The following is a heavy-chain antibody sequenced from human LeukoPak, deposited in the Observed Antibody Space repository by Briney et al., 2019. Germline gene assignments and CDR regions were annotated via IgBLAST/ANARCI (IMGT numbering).Heavy chain of an antibody. CDR1: GYTFTSYG. J-gene: IGHJ5*02. CDR2: ISAYNGNT. CDR3: ARDATPYYDFWSGSLS. Sequence: ASVKVSCKASGYTFTSYGISWVRQAPGQGLEWMGWISAYNGNTNYAQKLQGRVTMTTDTSTSTAYMELGSLRSDDTAVYYCARDATPYYDFWSGSLSWGQGTLVTVSS. V-gene: IGHV1-18*01. D-gene: IGHD3-3*01.